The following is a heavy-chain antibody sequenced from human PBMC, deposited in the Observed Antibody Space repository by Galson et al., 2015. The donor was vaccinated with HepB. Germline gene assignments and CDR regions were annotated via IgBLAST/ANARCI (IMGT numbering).Heavy chain of an antibody. CDR1: GFTFSSYW. CDR2: INSDGSYI. CDR3: ARTRGAAAGIFDY. Sequence: SLRLSCAASGFTFSSYWMHWVRQVPGKGLVWVSRINSDGSYITYADSVKGQFTISRDNAKNTLYLQMNSPRAEDTALYYCARTRGAAAGIFDYWGQGSLVTVSS. J-gene: IGHJ4*02. D-gene: IGHD6-13*01. V-gene: IGHV3-74*01.